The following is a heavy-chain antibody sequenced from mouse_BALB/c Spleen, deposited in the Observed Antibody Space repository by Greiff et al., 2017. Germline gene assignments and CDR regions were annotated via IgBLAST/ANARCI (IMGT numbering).Heavy chain of an antibody. J-gene: IGHJ4*01. CDR3: ARAPGQGDAMDY. D-gene: IGHD3-3*01. CDR1: GFTFSDYY. CDR2: ISDGGSYT. V-gene: IGHV5-4*02. Sequence: EVKLMESGGGLVKPGGSLKLSCAASGFTFSDYYMYWVRQTPEKRLEWVATISDGGSYTYYPDSVKGRFTISRDNAKNNLYLQMSSLKSEDTAMYYCARAPGQGDAMDYWGEGTPDTVSP.